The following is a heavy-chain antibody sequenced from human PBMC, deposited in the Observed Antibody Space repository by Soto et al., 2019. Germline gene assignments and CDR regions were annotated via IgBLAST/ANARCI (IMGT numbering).Heavy chain of an antibody. D-gene: IGHD3-9*01. Sequence: QVQLVQSGAEVKKPGSSVKVSCKASGGTFSSYTISWVRQAPGQGLEWMGRIIPILGIANYAQKFQGRVTITADKSTITADMELSSLISEDTAEYYCAREINPRRYFDWLTNDWGQGTLVTVAS. CDR1: GGTFSSYT. V-gene: IGHV1-69*08. CDR3: AREINPRRYFDWLTND. J-gene: IGHJ4*02. CDR2: IIPILGIA.